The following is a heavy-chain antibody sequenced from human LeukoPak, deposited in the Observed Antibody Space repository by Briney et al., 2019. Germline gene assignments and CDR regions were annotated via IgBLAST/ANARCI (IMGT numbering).Heavy chain of an antibody. CDR3: AREGRGYSSGWYSPSYYYYYMDV. D-gene: IGHD6-19*01. CDR1: GGSFSGYY. CDR2: INHSGST. V-gene: IGHV4-34*01. J-gene: IGHJ6*03. Sequence: PSETLSLTCAVYGGSFSGYYWSWIRQPPGKGLEWIGEINHSGSTNYNPSLKSRVTISVDTSKNQFSLKLSSVTAADTAVYYCAREGRGYSSGWYSPSYYYYYMDVWGKGTTVTVSS.